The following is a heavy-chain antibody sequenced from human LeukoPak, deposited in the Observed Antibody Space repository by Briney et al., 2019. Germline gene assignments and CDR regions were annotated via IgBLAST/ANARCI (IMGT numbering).Heavy chain of an antibody. CDR1: GFTFSNYW. V-gene: IGHV3-7*01. CDR2: IKQDESEK. J-gene: IGHJ4*02. CDR3: AKDPSFRPGYFDY. Sequence: GGSLRLSCSAAGFTFSNYWMSWVRQAPGKGLEWVANIKQDESEKYYVDSVKGRFTISSDNAKSSLYLQMNSLRAEDTAVYYCAKDPSFRPGYFDYWGQGTLVTVSS.